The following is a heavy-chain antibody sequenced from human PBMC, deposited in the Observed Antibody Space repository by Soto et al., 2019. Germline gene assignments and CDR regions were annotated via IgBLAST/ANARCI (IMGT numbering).Heavy chain of an antibody. V-gene: IGHV4-31*03. CDR1: GGSISSGGYY. D-gene: IGHD6-6*01. J-gene: IGHJ6*02. CDR3: ARALAARRPNPNHTLYGMDV. Sequence: SETLSLTCTVSGGSISSGGYYWSWIRQHPGKGLEWIGYIYYSGSTYYNPSLKSRVTISVDTSKNQFSLKLSSVTAADTAVYYCARALAARRPNPNHTLYGMDVWGQGTTVTVSS. CDR2: IYYSGST.